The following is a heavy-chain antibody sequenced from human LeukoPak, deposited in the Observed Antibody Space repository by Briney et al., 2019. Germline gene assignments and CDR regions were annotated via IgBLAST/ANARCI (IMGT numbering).Heavy chain of an antibody. CDR2: IYSGGST. CDR3: ARGGGIAAAGLIDY. J-gene: IGHJ4*02. V-gene: IGHV3-53*01. Sequence: GGSLRLSCAASGFTVSSNYMSWVRQAPGKGLEWVSVIYSGGSTYYADSVKGRFTISRVNSKNTLYLQMNSLRAEDTAVYYCARGGGIAAAGLIDYWGQGTLVTVSS. D-gene: IGHD6-13*01. CDR1: GFTVSSNY.